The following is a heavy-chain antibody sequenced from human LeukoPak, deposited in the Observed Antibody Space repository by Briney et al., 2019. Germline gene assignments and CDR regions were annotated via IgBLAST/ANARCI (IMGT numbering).Heavy chain of an antibody. J-gene: IGHJ4*02. V-gene: IGHV1-3*04. CDR3: ARDTYYYDSSGYSPLDY. CDR2: INTGNGNT. Sequence: ASVKVSCKASGYTFTSYTMHWVRQAPGQRLEWMGWINTGNGNTKYSQEFQGRVTMTTDTSTSTAYMELRSLRSDDTAVYYCARDTYYYDSSGYSPLDYWGQGTLVTVSS. CDR1: GYTFTSYT. D-gene: IGHD3-22*01.